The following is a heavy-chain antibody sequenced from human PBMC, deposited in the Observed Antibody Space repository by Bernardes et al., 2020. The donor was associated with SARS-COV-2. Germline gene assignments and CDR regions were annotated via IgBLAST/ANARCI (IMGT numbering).Heavy chain of an antibody. J-gene: IGHJ6*02. Sequence: GGSLRLSCAASGFTFDDYCMSWVRQAPGKGLEWVSGINWNGGSTGYADSVKGRFTISRDNAKNSLYLQMNSLRAEDTALYHCARRGFGELSSEDSHYGMAVCGQKTTVIVPS. CDR2: INWNGGST. CDR3: ARRGFGELSSEDSHYGMAV. D-gene: IGHD3-10*01. V-gene: IGHV3-20*01. CDR1: GFTFDDYC.